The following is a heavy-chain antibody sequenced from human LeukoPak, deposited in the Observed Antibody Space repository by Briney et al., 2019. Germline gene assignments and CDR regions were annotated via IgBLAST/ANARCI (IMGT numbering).Heavy chain of an antibody. CDR1: GFTFSSYW. CDR2: IWYDGSNK. Sequence: GGSLRLSCAASGFTFSSYWMHGVRQAPGKGLEWVAVIWYDGSNKYYADSVKGRFTISRDNPKNTLFLQMNSLRAEDTAVYYCARDQGSEGYYYGMDVRGQGTTVTVSS. V-gene: IGHV3-33*08. J-gene: IGHJ6*02. CDR3: ARDQGSEGYYYGMDV.